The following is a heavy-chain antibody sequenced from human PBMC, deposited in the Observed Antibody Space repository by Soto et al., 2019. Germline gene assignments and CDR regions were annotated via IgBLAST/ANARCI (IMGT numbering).Heavy chain of an antibody. Sequence: SETLSLTCALHGGSLIGYYWRWNRQPPGKGLEWIRELKQSGSTNYNPSLKSRVTISVDTSKNQFSLKVSSVTAADTAVYYCARGPLKGRAVVPAAARGNYYFGMDVWGQGTTVTVS. J-gene: IGHJ6*02. CDR2: LKQSGST. CDR1: GGSLIGYY. V-gene: IGHV4-34*01. CDR3: ARGPLKGRAVVPAAARGNYYFGMDV. D-gene: IGHD2-2*01.